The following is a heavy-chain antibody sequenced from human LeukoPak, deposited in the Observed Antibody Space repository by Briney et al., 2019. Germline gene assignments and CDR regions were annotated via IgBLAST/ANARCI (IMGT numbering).Heavy chain of an antibody. CDR2: IIPIFGTA. CDR1: GGTFSSYA. Sequence: SVKVSYKASGGTFSSYAISWVRQAPGQGLEWMGGIIPIFGTANYAQKFQGRVTITTDESTSTAYMELSSLRSEDTAVYYCARTLRYDSSGYYFPCYDYWGQGTLVTVSS. J-gene: IGHJ4*02. D-gene: IGHD3-22*01. V-gene: IGHV1-69*05. CDR3: ARTLRYDSSGYYFPCYDY.